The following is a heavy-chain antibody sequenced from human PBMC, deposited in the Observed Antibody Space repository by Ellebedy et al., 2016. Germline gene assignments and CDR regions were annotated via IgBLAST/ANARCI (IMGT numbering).Heavy chain of an antibody. V-gene: IGHV2-70*01. CDR2: IDWEDAK. CDR1: GFSLTTTGMC. D-gene: IGHD2-21*02. CDR3: ARMRSSDPYYFDY. Sequence: SGPTLVXPTQPLTLTCTFSGFSLTTTGMCVSWIRQPPGKALEWLALIDWEDAKKYSMSLRTRLTISQDTSKNQVVLRMINMDPVDTASYYCARMRSSDPYYFDYWGRGITVTVSS. J-gene: IGHJ4*02.